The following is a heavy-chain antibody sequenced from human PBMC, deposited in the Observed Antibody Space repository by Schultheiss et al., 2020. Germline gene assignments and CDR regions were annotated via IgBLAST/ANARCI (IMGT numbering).Heavy chain of an antibody. Sequence: SQTLSLTCTVSGGSISSYYWSWIRQPPGKGLEWIGSIYYSGSTYYNPSLKSRVTISVDTSKNQFSLKLSSVTAADTAVYYCARESGLRYFLDYWGQGTLVTVSS. CDR2: IYYSGST. CDR3: ARESGLRYFLDY. V-gene: IGHV4-59*12. J-gene: IGHJ4*02. CDR1: GGSISSYY. D-gene: IGHD3-9*01.